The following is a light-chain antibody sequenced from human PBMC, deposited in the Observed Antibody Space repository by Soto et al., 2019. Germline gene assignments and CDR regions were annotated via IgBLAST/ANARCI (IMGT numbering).Light chain of an antibody. V-gene: IGKV3D-15*01. CDR3: QQHNQWPIT. CDR1: QSAGNF. Sequence: IVVTQSPATLSVSPGETASLSCRASQSAGNFLAWYQQKPGQAPRLLIYYISTRATGIPARFSGSGSGTEFTLTINSLQSEDSAVYYCQQHNQWPITFGQGTRLETK. CDR2: YIS. J-gene: IGKJ5*01.